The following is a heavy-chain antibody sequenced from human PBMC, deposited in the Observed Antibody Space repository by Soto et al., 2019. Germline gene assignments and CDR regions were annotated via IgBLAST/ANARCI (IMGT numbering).Heavy chain of an antibody. J-gene: IGHJ5*02. V-gene: IGHV4-30-4*01. CDR1: GGSINSDDFY. CDR2: IYHNENT. CDR3: ARRYCSATSCLNWFDP. Sequence: SETLSLTCSVSGGSINSDDFYWSWIRQSPGRGLEWMGYIYHNENTYYNPPLGSRIAISIDTSKNKFSLRLSSVTAADTAVYYCARRYCSATSCLNWFDPWGQGTLVTVSS. D-gene: IGHD2-15*01.